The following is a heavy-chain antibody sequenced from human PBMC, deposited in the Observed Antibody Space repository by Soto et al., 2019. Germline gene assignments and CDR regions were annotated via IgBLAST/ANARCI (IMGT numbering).Heavy chain of an antibody. V-gene: IGHV1-18*01. J-gene: IGHJ4*02. D-gene: IGHD2-15*01. CDR1: GYTFTSYG. Sequence: ASVKVSCKASGYTFTSYGISWVRQAPGQGLEWMGWISAYNGNTNYAQKLQGRVTVTTDTSTSTAYMELRSLRSDDTAVYYCARDDPATSPHDYWGQGTLVTVSS. CDR3: ARDDPATSPHDY. CDR2: ISAYNGNT.